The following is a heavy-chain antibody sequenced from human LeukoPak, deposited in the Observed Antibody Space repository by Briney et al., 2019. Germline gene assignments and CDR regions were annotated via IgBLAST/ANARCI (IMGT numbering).Heavy chain of an antibody. J-gene: IGHJ4*02. V-gene: IGHV3-21*01. D-gene: IGHD3-22*01. CDR2: ISSSSSYI. CDR1: GFTFSSYS. CDR3: AREPYYDSSGSGDYFDY. Sequence: GGSLRLSCAASGFTFSSYSMNWVRQAPGKGLEWVSSISSSSSYIYYADSVKGRFTISRDNAKNSLYLQMNSLRAEDTAVYYCAREPYYDSSGSGDYFDYWGQGTLVTVSS.